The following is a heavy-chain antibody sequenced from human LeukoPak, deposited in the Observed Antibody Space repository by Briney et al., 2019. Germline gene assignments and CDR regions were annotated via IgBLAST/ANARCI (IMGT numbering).Heavy chain of an antibody. CDR2: INPNSGGT. V-gene: IGHV1-2*02. D-gene: IGHD3-3*01. CDR1: GYTFTGYY. Sequence: GASVKVSCKASGYTFTGYYMHWVLQAPGQGLEWMGWINPNSGGTNYAQKFQGRVTMTRDTSISTAYMELSRLRSDDTAVYYCARTIFGVVTHSKGWFDPWGQGTLVTVSS. J-gene: IGHJ5*02. CDR3: ARTIFGVVTHSKGWFDP.